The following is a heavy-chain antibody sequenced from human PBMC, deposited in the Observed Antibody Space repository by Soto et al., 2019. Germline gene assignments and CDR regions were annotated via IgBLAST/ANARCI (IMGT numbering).Heavy chain of an antibody. Sequence: GGSLRLSCAASGFTFSSYAMHWVRQAPGKGLEWVAVISYDGSNKYYADSVKGRFTISRDNSKNTLYLQMNSLRAEDTAVYYCARDYDSSGYYGYYYGMYVWGQGTTVTVS. CDR2: ISYDGSNK. V-gene: IGHV3-30-3*01. CDR1: GFTFSSYA. CDR3: ARDYDSSGYYGYYYGMYV. J-gene: IGHJ6*02. D-gene: IGHD3-22*01.